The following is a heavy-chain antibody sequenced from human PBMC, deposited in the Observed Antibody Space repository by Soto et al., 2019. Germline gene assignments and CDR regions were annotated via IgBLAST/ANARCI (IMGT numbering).Heavy chain of an antibody. J-gene: IGHJ3*02. CDR1: GGTFSSYA. D-gene: IGHD5-12*01. Sequence: SVKVSCKASGGTFSSYAISWVRQAPGQGLEWRGGLIPIFGTANYAQKFQGRVTITADESTSTAYMELSSLRSEDTAVYYCARGGDGYNNDAFDIWGQGTMVTVSS. CDR3: ARGGDGYNNDAFDI. V-gene: IGHV1-69*13. CDR2: LIPIFGTA.